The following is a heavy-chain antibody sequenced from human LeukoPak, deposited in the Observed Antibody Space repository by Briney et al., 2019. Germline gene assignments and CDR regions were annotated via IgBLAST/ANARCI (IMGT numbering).Heavy chain of an antibody. Sequence: AAKVSCKDSGGTFSSYAISGVRQAPRRGREWMGRIIPILGIANYAQKFQGRVTITADKSTSTAYMELSSLRSEDTPVYYCATDLGYCSGGSCNNWFDPWGQGTLVPVSS. J-gene: IGHJ5*02. CDR1: GGTFSSYA. CDR3: ATDLGYCSGGSCNNWFDP. D-gene: IGHD2-15*01. CDR2: IIPILGIA. V-gene: IGHV1-69*04.